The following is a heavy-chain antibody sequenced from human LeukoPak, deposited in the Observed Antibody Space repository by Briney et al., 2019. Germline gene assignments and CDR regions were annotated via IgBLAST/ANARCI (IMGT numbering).Heavy chain of an antibody. Sequence: QTGGSLRLSCAASGFTFSSYAMSWVRQAPGKGLEWVSAISGSGYSTYYADSVKGRFTISRDNSKNTLYLQMSSLRAEDTAVYYCAKEAGYSGYDYPDYWGQGTLVTVSS. V-gene: IGHV3-23*01. CDR1: GFTFSSYA. D-gene: IGHD5-12*01. J-gene: IGHJ4*02. CDR3: AKEAGYSGYDYPDY. CDR2: ISGSGYST.